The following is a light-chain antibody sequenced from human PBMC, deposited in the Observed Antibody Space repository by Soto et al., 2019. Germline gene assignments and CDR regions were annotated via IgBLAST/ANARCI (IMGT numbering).Light chain of an antibody. V-gene: IGKV2-28*01. CDR2: LGS. CDR3: LQALQTPLYT. CDR1: QSLLHSNGYNY. Sequence: DIVMTQSPLSLPVTPGEPASISCRSSQSLLHSNGYNYLDWYLQKPGQSPQLVIYLGSNRASGVPDRFSGSGSGTDFTLKISRVEAEDVGVYYCLQALQTPLYTFGQGTKLEIK. J-gene: IGKJ2*01.